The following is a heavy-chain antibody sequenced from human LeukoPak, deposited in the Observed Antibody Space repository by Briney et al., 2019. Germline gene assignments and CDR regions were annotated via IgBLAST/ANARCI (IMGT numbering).Heavy chain of an antibody. V-gene: IGHV4-39*01. J-gene: IGHJ4*02. D-gene: IGHD6-19*01. CDR2: MHYIGSS. Sequence: PSETLSLTCTVSGGSVSSHTYYWGWIRQPPGKGLEWIGSMHYIGSSYYNPSLKSRVTISIDTSKNQFSLNLSSMTAADTAVYYCARKTYSSGWRAPIDSWGRGTLVTVSS. CDR3: ARKTYSSGWRAPIDS. CDR1: GGSVSSHTYY.